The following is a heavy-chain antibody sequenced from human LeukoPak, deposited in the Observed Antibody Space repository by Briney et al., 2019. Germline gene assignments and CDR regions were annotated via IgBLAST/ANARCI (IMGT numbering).Heavy chain of an antibody. V-gene: IGHV1-46*01. CDR3: ARGPEDYYYAMDV. CDR2: INPSGST. Sequence: ASVKVSCKASEYTFTTYYIHWVRQAPGQGLEWMGIINPSGSTNYAQNFQGRVTMTRDTSTSTVYMELSSLRSEDTAVYYCARGPEDYYYAMDVWGQGTTVTVSS. CDR1: EYTFTTYY. J-gene: IGHJ6*02.